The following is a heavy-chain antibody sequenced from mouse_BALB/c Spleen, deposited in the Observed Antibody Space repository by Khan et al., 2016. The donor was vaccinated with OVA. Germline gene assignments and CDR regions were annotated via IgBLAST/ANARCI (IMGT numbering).Heavy chain of an antibody. V-gene: IGHV1S22*01. D-gene: IGHD2-14*01. Sequence: LQQSGSELVRPGASVKLSCKASGYTFTSYWMHWVKQRLGQGLEWIGDIYPGSGSTNYDEKFKSKATLTVDNSSSPAYMQLSSLISVDSAVYYCTRWRYWFAYWGQGTLVTVSA. J-gene: IGHJ3*01. CDR2: IYPGSGST. CDR3: TRWRYWFAY. CDR1: GYTFTSYW.